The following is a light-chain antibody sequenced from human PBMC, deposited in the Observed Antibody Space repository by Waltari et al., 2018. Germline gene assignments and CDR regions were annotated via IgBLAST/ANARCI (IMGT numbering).Light chain of an antibody. CDR3: SAWDGSLKGVL. J-gene: IGLJ2*01. CDR1: IPNVGDNT. V-gene: IGLV1-44*01. CDR2: RNN. Sequence: QSVLTQPPSASGPPGPRATNSCSGSIPNVGDNTDNWYQQVPGTAPKLLIHRNNERPPGVPDRFSGSKSGTSASLAISGLQSEDEADYYCSAWDGSLKGVLFGGGTKVTVL.